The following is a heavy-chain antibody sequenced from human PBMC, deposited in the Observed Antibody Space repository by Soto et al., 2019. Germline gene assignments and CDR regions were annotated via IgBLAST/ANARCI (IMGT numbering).Heavy chain of an antibody. J-gene: IGHJ4*02. D-gene: IGHD3-22*01. CDR2: ISSSSSYI. V-gene: IGHV3-21*01. Sequence: EVQLVESGGGLVKPGGSLRLSCAASGFTFSSYSMNWVRQAPGKGLEWVSSISSSSSYIYYADSVKGRFTISRDNAKNSLYLQMNSLRAEDTAVSYCARDYYDSSGYLAPLDYWGQGTLVTVSS. CDR1: GFTFSSYS. CDR3: ARDYYDSSGYLAPLDY.